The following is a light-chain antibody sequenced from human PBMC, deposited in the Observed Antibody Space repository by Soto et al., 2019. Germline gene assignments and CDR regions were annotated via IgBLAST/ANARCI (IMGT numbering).Light chain of an antibody. J-gene: IGKJ3*01. CDR2: WAS. CDR3: QQSYSTPRLT. Sequence: DIAMTQSPDSLAVSLGERATINCKSSQSVLYSSNNKNYLAWYQQKPGQPPRLLITWASTRESGVPDRFSGSGSGTDFTLTISSLQAEDVAVYYCQQSYSTPRLTFGPGTKVDIK. V-gene: IGKV4-1*01. CDR1: QSVLYSSNNKNY.